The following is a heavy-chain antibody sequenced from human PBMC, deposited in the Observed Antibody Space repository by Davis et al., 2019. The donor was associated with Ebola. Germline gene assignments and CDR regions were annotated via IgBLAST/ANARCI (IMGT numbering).Heavy chain of an antibody. Sequence: MPSETLSLTCAVYGGSFSGYYWSWIRQPPGKGLEWIGYTYYSGSTNYNPSPKSRVTISVATSKNQFSLKLSSVTAADTAVYYCARLGYDFWSGYYTYNWFDPWGQGTLVTVSS. CDR3: ARLGYDFWSGYYTYNWFDP. V-gene: IGHV4-59*08. J-gene: IGHJ5*02. D-gene: IGHD3-3*01. CDR2: TYYSGST. CDR1: GGSFSGYY.